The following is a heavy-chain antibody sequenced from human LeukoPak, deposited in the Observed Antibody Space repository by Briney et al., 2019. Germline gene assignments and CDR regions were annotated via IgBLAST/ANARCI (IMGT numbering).Heavy chain of an antibody. Sequence: GGSLRLSCAASGFTFSSYWMNWVRQAPGKGLEWVANIKKDGSERYYVDSVKGRFTMSRDNTKKSLYLQMNTLRAEDTAVYYCARDLAGPPQEAFDIWGQGTMVTVSS. V-gene: IGHV3-7*01. CDR3: ARDLAGPPQEAFDI. J-gene: IGHJ3*02. CDR2: IKKDGSER. CDR1: GFTFSSYW.